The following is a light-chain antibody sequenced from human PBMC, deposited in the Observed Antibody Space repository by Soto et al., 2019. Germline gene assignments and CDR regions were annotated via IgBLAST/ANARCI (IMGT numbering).Light chain of an antibody. CDR3: EQSYITPPLS. CDR1: QSISTY. J-gene: IGKJ4*01. V-gene: IGKV1-39*01. CDR2: AAS. Sequence: DIQMTQSPSSLSASVGDRVTITCRASQSISTYLNWYQQMPGKAPKLLIYAASSLQSGVPSRFSCSGSGTDFTLNISSLPPEAIATYYCEQSYITPPLSFGGGPKVEIK.